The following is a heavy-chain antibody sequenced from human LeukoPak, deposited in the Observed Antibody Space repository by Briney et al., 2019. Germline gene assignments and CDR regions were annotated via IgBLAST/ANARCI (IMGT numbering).Heavy chain of an antibody. Sequence: PGGSLRLSCAASGFTFRSYVMSWVRQVPGKGLEWVSGISGSTGSTYYADSVKGRFTISRDNSKKTLYLQMNSLRFEDTAVFYCAKGPYGDYSTEDYYFDYWGQGTLVTVSS. CDR2: ISGSTGST. D-gene: IGHD4-17*01. CDR3: AKGPYGDYSTEDYYFDY. CDR1: GFTFRSYV. V-gene: IGHV3-23*01. J-gene: IGHJ4*02.